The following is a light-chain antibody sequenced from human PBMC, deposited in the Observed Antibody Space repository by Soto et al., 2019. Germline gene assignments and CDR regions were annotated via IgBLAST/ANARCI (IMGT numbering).Light chain of an antibody. V-gene: IGKV1-5*03. J-gene: IGKJ1*01. CDR2: KAS. Sequence: DIQRTQSPSTLSGSVGDRITMACRPSQTISSWLDWYQQKPGKAPKLLIYKASTLKSGVPSRFSGSGSGTEFTLTISSLQPDDFATYYCQHYNSYSEAFGQGTKVDIK. CDR3: QHYNSYSEA. CDR1: QTISSW.